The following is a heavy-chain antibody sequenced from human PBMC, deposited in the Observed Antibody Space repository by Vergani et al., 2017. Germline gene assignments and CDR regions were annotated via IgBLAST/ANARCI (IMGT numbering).Heavy chain of an antibody. J-gene: IGHJ6*02. CDR1: GFTFSSYS. CDR3: ARSIAAAGHYYYYYGMDV. V-gene: IGHV3-48*01. D-gene: IGHD6-13*01. CDR2: ISRSSSTK. Sequence: EVQMVESGGGLVKPGGSLRLSCAASGFTFSSYSMNWVRQAPGKGLEWVSYISRSSSTKYYADSVKGRFTISRDNAKNSLYLQMSSLRVEDTAVYYCARSIAAAGHYYYYYGMDVWGQGTTVTVSS.